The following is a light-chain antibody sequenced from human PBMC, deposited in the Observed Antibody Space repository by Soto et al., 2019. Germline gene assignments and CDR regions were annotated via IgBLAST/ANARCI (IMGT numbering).Light chain of an antibody. J-gene: IGKJ2*01. Sequence: DFQMTQSPSSLSASVGDRVTITCRASQGIGNYLAWYQQKPGKVPKLLIYATSTFQSGVPSRFSGSGSGTDFTLTISSLQPEDVATYYCQKYNNAPKTFGQGTKLEIK. CDR1: QGIGNY. CDR2: ATS. CDR3: QKYNNAPKT. V-gene: IGKV1-27*01.